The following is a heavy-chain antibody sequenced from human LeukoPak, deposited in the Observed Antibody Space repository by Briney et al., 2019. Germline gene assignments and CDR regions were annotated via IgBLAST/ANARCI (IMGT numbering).Heavy chain of an antibody. J-gene: IGHJ4*02. CDR1: GGSISGYY. V-gene: IGHV4-59*01. CDR3: ARVYSSSWSYYFDY. Sequence: SETLSLTCTVSGGSISGYYWSWIRQPPGKGLEWIGYIYYSGSTNYNPSLKSRVTISVDTSKSQFFLKLSSVTAADTAVYYCARVYSSSWSYYFDYWGQGTLVTVSS. CDR2: IYYSGST. D-gene: IGHD6-13*01.